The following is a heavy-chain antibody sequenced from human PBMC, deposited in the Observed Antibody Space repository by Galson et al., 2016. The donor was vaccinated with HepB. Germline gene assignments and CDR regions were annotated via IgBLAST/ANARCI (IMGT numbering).Heavy chain of an antibody. Sequence: SLRLSCAASGFVFSNYAMGWVRQAPGRGLQWVSAISITGSHYAASVKGRFTISRDNSRNTLFLQMNSLTAEDTSVYYCARDFSWNALDYWGQGALVTVSA. CDR1: GFVFSNYA. D-gene: IGHD1-1*01. J-gene: IGHJ4*02. CDR3: ARDFSWNALDY. CDR2: ISITGS. V-gene: IGHV3-23*01.